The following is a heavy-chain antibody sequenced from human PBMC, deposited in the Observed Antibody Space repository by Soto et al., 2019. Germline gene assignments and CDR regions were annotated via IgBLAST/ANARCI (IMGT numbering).Heavy chain of an antibody. CDR2: IIPIFGSA. CDR3: AKDGGKDGYFGNWFDP. V-gene: IGHV1-69*13. Sequence: SVKVSCKASGYTLIMYYIHWMRQAPGQGLEWLGRIIPIFGSANYAQKFQGRVTITADESTTTAYMELSSLRSDDTAVYYCAKDGGKDGYFGNWFDPWGQGTLVTVSS. CDR1: GYTLIMYY. D-gene: IGHD5-12*01. J-gene: IGHJ5*02.